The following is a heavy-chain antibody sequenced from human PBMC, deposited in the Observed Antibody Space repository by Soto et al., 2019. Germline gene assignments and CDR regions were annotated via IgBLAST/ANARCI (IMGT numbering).Heavy chain of an antibody. V-gene: IGHV4-39*01. CDR1: GGSISSSSYY. D-gene: IGHD5-12*01. Sequence: QLQLQESGPGLVKPSETLSLTCTVSGGSISSSSYYWGWIRQPPGKGLEWIGSIYYSGSTYYNPSLKRRVTISVDTSKNQFSLKLSSVTAADTAVYYCARHFRGDGYKLDYWGQGTLVTVSS. J-gene: IGHJ4*02. CDR2: IYYSGST. CDR3: ARHFRGDGYKLDY.